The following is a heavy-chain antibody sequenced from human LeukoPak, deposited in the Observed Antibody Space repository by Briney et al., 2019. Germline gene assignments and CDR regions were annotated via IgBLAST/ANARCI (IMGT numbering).Heavy chain of an antibody. V-gene: IGHV4-31*03. D-gene: IGHD3-10*01. CDR3: ARVVSEYYYGSGSQPYYYYGMDV. CDR2: IYYSGST. CDR1: GGSISSGGYY. J-gene: IGHJ6*02. Sequence: SETLSLTCTVSGGSISSGGYYWSWIRQHPGKGLEWIGYIYYSGSTYYNPSLKSRVTISVDTSKNQFSLKLSSVTAADTAVYYCARVVSEYYYGSGSQPYYYYGMDVWGQGTTVTVS.